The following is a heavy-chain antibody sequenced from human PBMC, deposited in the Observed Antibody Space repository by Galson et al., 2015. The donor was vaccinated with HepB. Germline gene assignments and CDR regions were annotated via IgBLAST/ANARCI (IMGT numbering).Heavy chain of an antibody. V-gene: IGHV3-30-3*01. D-gene: IGHD5-18*01. J-gene: IGHJ6*03. CDR2: ISYDGSRK. Sequence: SLRLSCAASGFSFSNYAMHWVRQAPGKGLEWVAFISYDGSRKYYADSVKGRFTISRDNSKSTPYLQMDSLRAEDTAVYYCARDTRARGYSYGNYYYYYYYMDVWGKGTTVTVSS. CDR1: GFSFSNYA. CDR3: ARDTRARGYSYGNYYYYYYYMDV.